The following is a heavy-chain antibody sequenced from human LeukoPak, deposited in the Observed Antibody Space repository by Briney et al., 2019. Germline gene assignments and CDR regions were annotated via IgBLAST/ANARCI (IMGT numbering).Heavy chain of an antibody. Sequence: ASVKVSCKASGYTFTGYYIHWVRQAPGHGLEWMGWSNPSNGGTNYAQNFQDRVTMTRDTSISTAYMELTRLRSDDTAVYYCARDSATDPLNAFDIWGQGTMVTVSS. CDR1: GYTFTGYY. V-gene: IGHV1-2*02. D-gene: IGHD2-15*01. CDR2: SNPSNGGT. CDR3: ARDSATDPLNAFDI. J-gene: IGHJ3*02.